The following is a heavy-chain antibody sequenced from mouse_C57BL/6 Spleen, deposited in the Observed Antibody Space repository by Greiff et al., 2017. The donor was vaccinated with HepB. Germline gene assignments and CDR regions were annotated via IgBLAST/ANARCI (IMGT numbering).Heavy chain of an antibody. V-gene: IGHV1-54*01. CDR1: GYAFTNYL. Sequence: QVQLKESGAELVRPGTSVKVSCKASGYAFTNYLIEWVKQRPGQGLEWIGVINPGSGGTNYNEKFKGKATLTADKSSSTAYMQLSSLTSEDSAVYFCASSQLGPFAYWGQGTLVTVSA. CDR3: ASSQLGPFAY. CDR2: INPGSGGT. D-gene: IGHD4-1*02. J-gene: IGHJ3*01.